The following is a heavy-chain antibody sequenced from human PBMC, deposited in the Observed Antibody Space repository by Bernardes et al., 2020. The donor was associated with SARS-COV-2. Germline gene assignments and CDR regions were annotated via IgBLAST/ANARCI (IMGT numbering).Heavy chain of an antibody. V-gene: IGHV3-23*01. Sequence: GGSLRLSCAASKFSFSNYAMSWVRQVSGKGLEWVSAISASGYSTYYADSVKGRFTISRDNSKNTLYLQLNSLRAEDTAVYYCVKDKGSQWLATDDYWGQGTLVTVSS. CDR3: VKDKGSQWLATDDY. CDR1: KFSFSNYA. D-gene: IGHD6-19*01. CDR2: ISASGYST. J-gene: IGHJ4*02.